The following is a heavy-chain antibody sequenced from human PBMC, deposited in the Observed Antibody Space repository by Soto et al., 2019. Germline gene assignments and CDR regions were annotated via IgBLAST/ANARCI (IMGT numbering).Heavy chain of an antibody. CDR1: GYSFTSYW. V-gene: IGHV5-51*01. D-gene: IGHD6-6*01. J-gene: IGHJ6*02. CDR3: ARRPGAARGYYYYGMDV. Sequence: PGESLKISCKGSGYSFTSYWIGWVRQMPGKGLEWMGIIYPGDSDTRYSPSFQGQVTISADKSISTAYLQWSSLKASDTAMYYCARRPGAARGYYYYGMDVWGQGTTVTVCS. CDR2: IYPGDSDT.